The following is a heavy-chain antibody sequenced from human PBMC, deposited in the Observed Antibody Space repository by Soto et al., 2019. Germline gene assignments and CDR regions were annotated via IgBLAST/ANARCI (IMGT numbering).Heavy chain of an antibody. J-gene: IGHJ3*02. CDR2: ISSSSTI. D-gene: IGHD2-21*02. CDR3: ARVTYCGGDCYRRDAFDI. Sequence: GGSLRLSCAASGFTFSSYSMNWVRQAPGKGLEWVSYISSSSTIYYADSVKGRFAISRDNAKNSLYLQMNSLRAEDTAVYYCARVTYCGGDCYRRDAFDIWGQGTMVTVSS. V-gene: IGHV3-48*04. CDR1: GFTFSSYS.